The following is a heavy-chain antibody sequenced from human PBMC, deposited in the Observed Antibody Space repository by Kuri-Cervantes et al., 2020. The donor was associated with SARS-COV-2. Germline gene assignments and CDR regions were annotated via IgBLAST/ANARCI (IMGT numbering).Heavy chain of an antibody. Sequence: ASVKVSCKASGYTFSDYSNYYMYWARRAPGQGLEWMGWINPNRGGTNYAQNFQGWVTMTRDTSISTAYMELSRLRSDDTAVYYCARGMVRGIIQYYYYAMDVWGQGTTVTVSS. CDR3: ARGMVRGIIQYYYYAMDV. V-gene: IGHV1-2*04. CDR2: INPNRGGT. D-gene: IGHD3-10*01. CDR1: GYTFSDYSNYY. J-gene: IGHJ6*02.